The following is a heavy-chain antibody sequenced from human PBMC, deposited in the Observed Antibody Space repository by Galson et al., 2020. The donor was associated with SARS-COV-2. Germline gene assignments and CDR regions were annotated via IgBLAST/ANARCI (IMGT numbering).Heavy chain of an antibody. D-gene: IGHD6-13*01. J-gene: IGHJ6*02. CDR1: GGSLSRSSYY. CDR3: ARAGPSSRWYLGVGGYYYGMDV. V-gene: IGHV4-39*07. CDR2: INHSGTT. Sequence: ASETLSLTCTVPGGSLSRSSYYWRWIRQPPAKGLEWIGEINHSGTTHHNPSLTSRVTISVDTSKNQFSLKLSSVTAADTAVYYGARAGPSSRWYLGVGGYYYGMDVWGQGTTVSVSS.